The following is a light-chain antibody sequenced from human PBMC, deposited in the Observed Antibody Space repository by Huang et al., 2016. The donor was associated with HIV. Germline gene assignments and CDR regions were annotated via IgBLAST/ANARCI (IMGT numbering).Light chain of an antibody. Sequence: DIQMTQSPSSLSASVGDRVTITCQASQDINKFLNWYQQKTGKAPKLLIYDASSLETGVPSRFSGSGSGTDFTFTISSLQSEDIATYYYQQYDSPLFTFGQGTRVDIK. V-gene: IGKV1-33*01. CDR2: DAS. J-gene: IGKJ1*01. CDR1: QDINKF. CDR3: QQYDSPLFT.